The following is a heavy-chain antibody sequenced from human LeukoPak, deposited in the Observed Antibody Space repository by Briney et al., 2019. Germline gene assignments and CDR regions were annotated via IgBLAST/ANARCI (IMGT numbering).Heavy chain of an antibody. CDR2: MNPNSGNT. CDR3: ARCSTMVRGVIITSRYNWFDP. Sequence: ASVKVSCKASGYTFTSYDINWVRQATGQGLEWMGWMNPNSGNTGYAQKFQGRVTMTRNTSISTAYMELSSLRSEDTAVYYCARCSTMVRGVIITSRYNWFDPWGQGTLVTVSS. J-gene: IGHJ5*02. CDR1: GYTFTSYD. D-gene: IGHD3-10*01. V-gene: IGHV1-8*01.